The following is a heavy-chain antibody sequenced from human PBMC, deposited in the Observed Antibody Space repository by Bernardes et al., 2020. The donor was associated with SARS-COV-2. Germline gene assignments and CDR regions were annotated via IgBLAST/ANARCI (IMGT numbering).Heavy chain of an antibody. CDR3: TGDYLY. D-gene: IGHD4-17*01. CDR2: MRSKYKNYVT. Sequence: GVLRLSCAASGFNFSGSAIQWVRQAPGKGLEWVGRMRSKYKNYVTTYAPSLKDRITISRDDSRDTAYLQISSLKIGDTAVYYCTGDYLYWGQGALVTVSS. CDR1: GFNFSGSA. J-gene: IGHJ4*02. V-gene: IGHV3-73*01.